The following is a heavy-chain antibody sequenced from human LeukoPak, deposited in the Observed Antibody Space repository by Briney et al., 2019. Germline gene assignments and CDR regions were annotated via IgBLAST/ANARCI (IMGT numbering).Heavy chain of an antibody. CDR3: AREEWRYYYDSSGLFDC. V-gene: IGHV1-18*01. J-gene: IGHJ4*02. D-gene: IGHD3-22*01. CDR2: ISAYNGNT. CDR1: GYTFTSYG. Sequence: GASVKVSCKASGYTFTSYGISWVRQAPGQGLEWMGWISAYNGNTNYAQKLQGRVTMTTDTSTSTAYMELRSLRSDDTAVYYCAREEWRYYYDSSGLFDCWGQGTLVTVSS.